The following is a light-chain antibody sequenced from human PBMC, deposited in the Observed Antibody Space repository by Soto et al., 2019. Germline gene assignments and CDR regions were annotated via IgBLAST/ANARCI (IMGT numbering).Light chain of an antibody. CDR3: NSYTSSSTYV. Sequence: QSALTQPVSVSGSPGQSITISCTGTSSDVGGYNYVSWYQQHPGKAPKLVIYDVSNRPSGVSNRFSGSKSGNTASLTISGLQAEDEADYYCNSYTSSSTYVFGPGTKVTVL. CDR2: DVS. CDR1: SSDVGGYNY. J-gene: IGLJ1*01. V-gene: IGLV2-14*01.